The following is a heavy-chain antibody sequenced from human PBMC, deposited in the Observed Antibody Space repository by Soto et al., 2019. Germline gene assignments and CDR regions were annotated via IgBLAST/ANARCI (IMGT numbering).Heavy chain of an antibody. CDR2: ISAYNGNT. CDR1: GYTFTSYG. CDR3: ARDFRDYGDYSPFDY. V-gene: IGHV1-18*01. D-gene: IGHD4-17*01. J-gene: IGHJ4*02. Sequence: ASVKVSCKASGYTFTSYGISWVRQAPGQGLEWMGWISAYNGNTNYAQKLQGRVTMTTDTSTSTAYMELRSLRSDDTAVYYCARDFRDYGDYSPFDYWGQGILVTVSS.